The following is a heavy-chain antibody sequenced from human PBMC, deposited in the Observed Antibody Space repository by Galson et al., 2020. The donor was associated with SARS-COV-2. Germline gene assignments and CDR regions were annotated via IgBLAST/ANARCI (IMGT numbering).Heavy chain of an antibody. CDR2: IHYEVIIQ. CDR3: AREQDYHYGMDG. CDR1: GFSFKNYG. J-gene: IGHJ6*04. Sequence: GESLKTSCPASGFSFKNYGMHLVRQAPGKGLELVAYIHYEVIIQYYADPVRDRFTVSKDNSKNTLYLQMNSLRAEDTAVYFCAREQDYHYGMDGWGKGATVTVSS. V-gene: IGHV3-30*02.